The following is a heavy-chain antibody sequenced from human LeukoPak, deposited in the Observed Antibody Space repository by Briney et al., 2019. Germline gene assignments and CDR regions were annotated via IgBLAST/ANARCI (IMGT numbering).Heavy chain of an antibody. Sequence: GGSLRLSCAASGFTFSSYAMSWVRQAPGKGLEWVSAISGSGGSTYYADSVKGRFTISRDNSENTLYLQMNSLRAEDTAVYYCAKVENYDFWSGYYRTYYGMDVWGQGTTVTVSS. D-gene: IGHD3-3*01. J-gene: IGHJ6*02. CDR3: AKVENYDFWSGYYRTYYGMDV. CDR2: ISGSGGST. CDR1: GFTFSSYA. V-gene: IGHV3-23*01.